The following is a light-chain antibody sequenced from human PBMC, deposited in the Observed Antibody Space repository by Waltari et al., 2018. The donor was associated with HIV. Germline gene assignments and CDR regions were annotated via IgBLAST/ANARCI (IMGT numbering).Light chain of an antibody. CDR3: ATWDDRMNGVV. CDR2: SNN. Sequence: QSVLSQPPSASGTPGQRATTSCSGARSKIGRNTVHGYQQLPGTAPKLLIYSNNQRPSGVPDRFSGSKSGTSASLDISGLQSEDEADYYCATWDDRMNGVVFGGGTKLTVL. CDR1: RSKIGRNT. J-gene: IGLJ2*01. V-gene: IGLV1-44*01.